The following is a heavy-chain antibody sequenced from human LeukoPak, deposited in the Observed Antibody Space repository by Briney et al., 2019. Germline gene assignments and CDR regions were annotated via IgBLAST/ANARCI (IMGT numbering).Heavy chain of an antibody. CDR2: ISSSGSTI. Sequence: GGSLRLSCAASGFTFSSYEMNWVPQAPGKGLEWVSYISSSGSTIYYAVSVKGRFTISRDNAKNSLYLQMNSLRAEDTAVYYCARDRITTSEIDYWGQGTLVTVSS. CDR1: GFTFSSYE. J-gene: IGHJ4*02. CDR3: ARDRITTSEIDY. D-gene: IGHD4-11*01. V-gene: IGHV3-48*03.